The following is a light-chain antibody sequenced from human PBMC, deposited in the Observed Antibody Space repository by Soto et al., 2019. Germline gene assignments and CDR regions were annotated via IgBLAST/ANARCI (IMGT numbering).Light chain of an antibody. CDR2: GNS. J-gene: IGLJ1*01. V-gene: IGLV1-40*01. Sequence: QPVLPQPPSVCGAQGRRVTITKTESSSNIGAGYDVHWYQQLPGTAPKLLIYGNSNRPSGVPDRFSGSKSATSASLAITGLQADDEADYSCQSYDSSLSGSYVFGTGTKVTVL. CDR3: QSYDSSLSGSYV. CDR1: SSNIGAGYD.